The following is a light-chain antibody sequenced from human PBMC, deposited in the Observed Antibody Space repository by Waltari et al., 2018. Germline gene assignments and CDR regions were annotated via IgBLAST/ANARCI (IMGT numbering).Light chain of an antibody. CDR1: QTISSN. J-gene: IGKJ3*01. CDR3: QQYNNWPPLFT. V-gene: IGKV3D-15*01. CDR2: GAS. Sequence: EIVMTQSPATLSVSPGDRATLSCRASQTISSNSAWYQQRPGQAPRLLIYGASNRATGIPARFSGTGSGTEFTLTISSLQSEDFAVYYCQQYNNWPPLFTFGPGTKVDMK.